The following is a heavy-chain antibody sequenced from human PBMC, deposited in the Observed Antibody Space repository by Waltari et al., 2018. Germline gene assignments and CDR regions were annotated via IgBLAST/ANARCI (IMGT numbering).Heavy chain of an antibody. CDR1: GGPFSGYY. V-gene: IGHV4-34*01. CDR2: INHTGDT. Sequence: QVELHQWGAGLLKPSETLSLTCAVYGGPFSGYYWGWIRQPPGKGLEWIGDINHTGDTNYNPSLKSRVTISVDTSKSQFSLNMNSTTAADTAVYYCARGGRHYYYGMDVWGQGTTVTV. CDR3: ARGGRHYYYGMDV. J-gene: IGHJ6*02.